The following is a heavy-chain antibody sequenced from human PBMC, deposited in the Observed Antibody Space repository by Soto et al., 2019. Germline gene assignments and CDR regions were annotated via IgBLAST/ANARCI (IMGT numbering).Heavy chain of an antibody. CDR1: GGSISSGGYY. D-gene: IGHD3-22*01. CDR3: ARDADSSGYLDY. V-gene: IGHV4-31*03. J-gene: IGHJ4*02. Sequence: SETLSLTCTVSGGSISSGGYYWSWIRQHPGKGLEWIGYIYYSGSTYYNPSLKSRVTISVDTSKNQFSLKLSSVTAADTAVYYCARDADSSGYLDYWGQGTLVTVSS. CDR2: IYYSGST.